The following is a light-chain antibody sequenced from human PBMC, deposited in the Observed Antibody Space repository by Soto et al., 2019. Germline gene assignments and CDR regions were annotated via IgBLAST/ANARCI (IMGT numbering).Light chain of an antibody. CDR1: QSVSRRY. CDR2: GAS. CDR3: QQYGSSPVT. J-gene: IGKJ4*01. Sequence: EIVLTQSPGTLSLSPGERATLSCRASQSVSRRYLAWYQQKPGQAPRLLAYGASSRATGIPDRFSGSGSGTDFTLTISRLEPEDFAVYYCQQYGSSPVTFGGGTKADIK. V-gene: IGKV3-20*01.